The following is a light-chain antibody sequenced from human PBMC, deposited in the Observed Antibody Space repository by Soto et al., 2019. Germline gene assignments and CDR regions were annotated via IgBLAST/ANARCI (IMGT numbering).Light chain of an antibody. Sequence: DIQMTQSPSSLSASVGDRVIITCRASQRISSYLHWYQQKPGEAPKLLIYAVSNLQSGVPSRFSGSGSGTDFTLTINSLQPEDFATYFCQQSHSTPRTFGQGTKVEV. CDR3: QQSHSTPRT. CDR1: QRISSY. J-gene: IGKJ1*01. V-gene: IGKV1-39*01. CDR2: AVS.